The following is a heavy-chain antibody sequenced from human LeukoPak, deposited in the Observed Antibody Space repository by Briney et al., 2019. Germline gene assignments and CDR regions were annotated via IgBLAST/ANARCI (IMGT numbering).Heavy chain of an antibody. CDR2: ITGSGGYT. J-gene: IGHJ4*02. V-gene: IGHV3-23*01. CDR1: GFTLRNYA. D-gene: IGHD3-22*01. Sequence: AGGSLRLSCAASGFTLRNYAMSWVRQAPGKGLEWVSTITGSGGYTYYADSVKGRFTISRDNSKNTLFLRMNSLRAEDTAVYFCAKQSLYDSSGHFHYWGQGTLVTVSS. CDR3: AKQSLYDSSGHFHY.